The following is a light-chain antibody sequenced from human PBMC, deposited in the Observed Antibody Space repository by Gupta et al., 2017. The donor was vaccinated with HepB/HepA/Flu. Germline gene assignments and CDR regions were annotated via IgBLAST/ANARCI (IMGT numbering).Light chain of an antibody. J-gene: IGKJ1*01. CDR2: RGS. Sequence: VLTQSPGTLSLSPGERATLSCRASQSVRSDFFVWYQQRPGQAPRLLIYRGSTRATGIPDRFSGSGSGTDFTLTIAKLEPEDFAVYYCQQYDGLPWTFGQGTRVEIK. CDR1: QSVRSDF. CDR3: QQYDGLPWT. V-gene: IGKV3-20*01.